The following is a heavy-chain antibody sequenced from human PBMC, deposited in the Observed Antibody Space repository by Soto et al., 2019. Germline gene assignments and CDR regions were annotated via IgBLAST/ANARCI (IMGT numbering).Heavy chain of an antibody. Sequence: GASVKVSCKASGYTVTSYGISWVRQAPGQGLEWMGWISAYNGNTNYAQKLQGRVTMTTDTSTSTAYMELRSLRSDDTAVYYCARDGWLAVADTYYYYGTDVWGQGTTVTVSS. CDR2: ISAYNGNT. D-gene: IGHD6-19*01. V-gene: IGHV1-18*01. CDR3: ARDGWLAVADTYYYYGTDV. J-gene: IGHJ6*02. CDR1: GYTVTSYG.